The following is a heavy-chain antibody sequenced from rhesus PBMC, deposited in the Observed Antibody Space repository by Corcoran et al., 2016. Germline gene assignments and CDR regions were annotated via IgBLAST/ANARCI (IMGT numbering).Heavy chain of an antibody. Sequence: QVQLQESGPAVVKPSETLTLTCGVSGGSISSGYDWNWIRQSQGKGLEWIGYIHGTTGITNYHPSLKSRVTISKDTSKNPFSLKLTSMTTADTAVYYCARNPESLNFQFDHWGQGVLVTVSS. D-gene: IGHD3-3*01. CDR3: ARNPESLNFQFDH. J-gene: IGHJ4*01. CDR2: IHGTTGIT. V-gene: IGHV4S7*01. CDR1: GGSISSGYD.